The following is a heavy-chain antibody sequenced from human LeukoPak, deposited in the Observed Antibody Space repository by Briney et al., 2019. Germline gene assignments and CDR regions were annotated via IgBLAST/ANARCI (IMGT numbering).Heavy chain of an antibody. V-gene: IGHV3-7*01. CDR3: AKDTRRYCSSTSCYELDY. D-gene: IGHD2-2*01. CDR1: GFTVSSNY. J-gene: IGHJ4*02. CDR2: IKQDESEK. Sequence: GGSLRLSCAASGFTVSSNYMSWVRQAPGKGLEWVANIKQDESEKYYVDSVKGRFTISRDNAKNSLYLQMNSLRAEDTAVYYCAKDTRRYCSSTSCYELDYWGQGTLVTVSS.